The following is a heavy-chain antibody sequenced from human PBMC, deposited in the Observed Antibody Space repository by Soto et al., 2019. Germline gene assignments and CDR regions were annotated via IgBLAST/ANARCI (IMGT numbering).Heavy chain of an antibody. J-gene: IGHJ6*02. CDR2: IIPIFGTA. CDR1: GGTFSSYA. V-gene: IGHV1-69*06. Sequence: SVKVSCKASGGTFSSYAISWVRQAPGQGLEWMGGIIPIFGTANYAQKFQGRVTITADKSTSTAYMELSSLRSEDTAVNYCAGPHTAMVRTHYYYGMDVWGQGTTVTVPS. D-gene: IGHD5-18*01. CDR3: AGPHTAMVRTHYYYGMDV.